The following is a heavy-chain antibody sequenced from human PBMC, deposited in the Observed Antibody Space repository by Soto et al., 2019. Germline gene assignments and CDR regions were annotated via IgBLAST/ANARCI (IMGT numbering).Heavy chain of an antibody. CDR2: ISGSGGST. V-gene: IGHV3-23*01. J-gene: IGHJ6*03. Sequence: GGSLRLSCAASGFTFSSYAMSWVRQAPGKGLEWVSAISGSGGSTYYADSVKGRFTISRDNSKNTLYLQMNSLRAEDTTVYYCAKAAVAGTKRPYMDVWGKGTTVTVSS. D-gene: IGHD6-19*01. CDR3: AKAAVAGTKRPYMDV. CDR1: GFTFSSYA.